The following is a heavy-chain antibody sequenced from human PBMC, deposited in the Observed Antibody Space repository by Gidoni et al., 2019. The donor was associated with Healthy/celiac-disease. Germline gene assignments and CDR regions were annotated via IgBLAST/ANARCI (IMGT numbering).Heavy chain of an antibody. Sequence: EVQLLESGGGLVQLGGSLRLSLAASGFPIRSHAMSWVRQAPGKGRGWVSAISGSGGSTYYADSVKGRFTISRDNSKNTLYLQMNSLRAEDTAVYYCAKDPPTFGGVIVMGYFDYWGQGTLVTVSS. CDR1: GFPIRSHA. CDR2: ISGSGGST. J-gene: IGHJ4*02. D-gene: IGHD3-16*02. CDR3: AKDPPTFGGVIVMGYFDY. V-gene: IGHV3-23*01.